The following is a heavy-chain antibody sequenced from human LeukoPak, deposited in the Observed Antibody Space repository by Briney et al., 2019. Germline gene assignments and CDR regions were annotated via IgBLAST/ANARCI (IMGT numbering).Heavy chain of an antibody. CDR1: GYTFTSYG. D-gene: IGHD5-24*01. CDR3: ARDRGDGYNYYFDY. CDR2: ISAYNGNT. J-gene: IGHJ4*02. V-gene: IGHV1-18*01. Sequence: ASVKVSCKASGYTFTSYGISWVRQAPGQGLEWMGWISAYNGNTNYAQKLQGRVTMTTDASTSTAYMELRSLRSDDTAVYYCARDRGDGYNYYFDYWGQGTLVTVSS.